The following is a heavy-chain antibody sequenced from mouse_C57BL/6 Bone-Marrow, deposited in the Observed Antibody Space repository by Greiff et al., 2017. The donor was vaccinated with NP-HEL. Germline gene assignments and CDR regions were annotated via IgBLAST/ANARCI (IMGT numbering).Heavy chain of an antibody. CDR1: GYTFTSYW. CDR2: IDPSDSYT. CDR3: ASGAITTAYY. D-gene: IGHD2-4*01. J-gene: IGHJ2*01. Sequence: QVQLQQPGAELVMPGASVKLSCKASGYTFTSYWMHWVKQRPGQGLEWIGEIDPSDSYTNYNQKFKGKSTLTVDKSSSTAYMQLSSLTSEDSAVYYCASGAITTAYYWGQGTTLTVSS. V-gene: IGHV1-69*01.